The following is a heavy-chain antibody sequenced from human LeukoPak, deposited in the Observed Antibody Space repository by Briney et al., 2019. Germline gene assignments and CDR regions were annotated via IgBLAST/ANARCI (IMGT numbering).Heavy chain of an antibody. CDR2: IGTAGDT. Sequence: GGSLRLSCAASGFTFSSYDMHWVRQATGKGLEWVSAIGTAGDTYYPGSVKGRFTISRENAKNSLYPQMNSLRAGDTAVYYCARAYGSGKTFQFDYWGQGTLVTVSS. J-gene: IGHJ4*02. D-gene: IGHD3-10*01. V-gene: IGHV3-13*01. CDR1: GFTFSSYD. CDR3: ARAYGSGKTFQFDY.